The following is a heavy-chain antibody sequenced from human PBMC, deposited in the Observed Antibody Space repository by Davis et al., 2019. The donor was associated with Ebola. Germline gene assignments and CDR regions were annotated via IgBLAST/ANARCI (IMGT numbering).Heavy chain of an antibody. Sequence: SETLSLTCAVYGGSFSGYYWSWIRQPPGKGLEWIGEINHSGSPNYNPSLKSRVTISVDTSKNQFSLKLSSVTAADTAVYYCARGGSSSSWAYYYDYGMDVWGQGTTVTVSS. V-gene: IGHV4-34*01. CDR1: GGSFSGYY. J-gene: IGHJ6*02. D-gene: IGHD6-6*01. CDR3: ARGGSSSSWAYYYDYGMDV. CDR2: INHSGSP.